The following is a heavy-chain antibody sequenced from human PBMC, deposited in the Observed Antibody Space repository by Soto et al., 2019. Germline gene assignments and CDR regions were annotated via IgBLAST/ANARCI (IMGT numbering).Heavy chain of an antibody. CDR1: XXSISXXXXX. J-gene: IGHJ4*02. Sequence: QVQLQESGPGLVKPSQTLSLTCTXXXXSISXXXXXXXXXXXXXXXXLEWIGYIYYSGSTYYNPSLKSRVTISVDTSKNQFSLKLSSVTAADTAVYYCARQGYSGYDVWESDYWGQGTLVTVSS. CDR2: IYYSGST. V-gene: IGHV4-30-4*01. D-gene: IGHD5-12*01. CDR3: ARQGYSGYDVWESDY.